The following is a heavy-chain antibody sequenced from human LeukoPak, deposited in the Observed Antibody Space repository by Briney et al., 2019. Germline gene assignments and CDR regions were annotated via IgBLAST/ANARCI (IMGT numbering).Heavy chain of an antibody. Sequence: SETLSLTCSVSGGSITVYYWNWIRQSPPKGLEWIGSISYSGSTNYNPSLKSRVTISIDTSKNRFSLKVSSVIAADTAMYYCARGGSRSYTSSTLDYWGQGTLVTVSS. CDR3: ARGGSRSYTSSTLDY. J-gene: IGHJ4*02. CDR1: GGSITVYY. CDR2: ISYSGST. D-gene: IGHD6-6*01. V-gene: IGHV4-59*12.